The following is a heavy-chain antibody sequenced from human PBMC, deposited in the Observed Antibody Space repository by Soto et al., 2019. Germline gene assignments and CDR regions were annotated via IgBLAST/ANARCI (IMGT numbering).Heavy chain of an antibody. Sequence: QVTLKESGPALVKPTETLTLTCTVSGFSLTTGKMGVSWIRQPPGKALEWLAHIFSDNERSYSTSLQGRLTISKDTSGSQVVLSMTNVDPVDTATYYCERMNVDSYQFYYAMDVWGQGTTVTVSS. CDR2: IFSDNER. J-gene: IGHJ6*02. CDR3: ERMNVDSYQFYYAMDV. V-gene: IGHV2-26*01. D-gene: IGHD4-17*01. CDR1: GFSLTTGKMG.